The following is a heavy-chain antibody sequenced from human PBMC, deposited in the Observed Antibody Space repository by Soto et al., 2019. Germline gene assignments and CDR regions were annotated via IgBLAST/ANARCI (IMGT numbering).Heavy chain of an antibody. Sequence: QVQLQESGPGLVKPSETLSVTCTVSGGSVSSRSHFWSWIRQHPGGGLQWIGYIYYSGSTNYNPSLKSRATMSVETSRNQFSLRLTSVTAADTAVYYCARYDAESGSNKLDPWGQGTLVTVSS. V-gene: IGHV4-61*01. J-gene: IGHJ5*02. CDR2: IYYSGST. CDR3: ARYDAESGSNKLDP. D-gene: IGHD5-12*01. CDR1: GGSVSSRSHF.